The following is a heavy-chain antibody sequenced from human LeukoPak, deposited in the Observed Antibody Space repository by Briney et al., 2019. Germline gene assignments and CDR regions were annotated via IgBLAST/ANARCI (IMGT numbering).Heavy chain of an antibody. J-gene: IGHJ6*03. D-gene: IGHD6-6*01. CDR2: IKQDGSEK. CDR1: GYSISSGYF. Sequence: PSETLSLTCNVSGYSISSGYFWGWVRQAPGKGLEWVANIKQDGSEKYYVDSVKGRFTISRDNAKNSLYLQMNSLRDEDTAVYYCARADSSIAARLSRSSIFNYYYYMDVWGKGTTVTVSS. CDR3: ARADSSIAARLSRSSIFNYYYYMDV. V-gene: IGHV3-7*01.